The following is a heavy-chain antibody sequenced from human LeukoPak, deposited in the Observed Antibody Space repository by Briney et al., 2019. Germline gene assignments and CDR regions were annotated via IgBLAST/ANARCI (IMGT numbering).Heavy chain of an antibody. V-gene: IGHV3-21*01. Sequence: GGSLRLSCAASGFAFSSHAMCWVRQAPGKGLEWVSSISSSSNYIYYADSVRGRFTISRDNAKNSLSLQMNSLRVEDTAVYYCARDLDGDYGWHFDLWGRGTLVTVSS. CDR2: ISSSSNYI. D-gene: IGHD4-17*01. CDR3: ARDLDGDYGWHFDL. CDR1: GFAFSSHA. J-gene: IGHJ2*01.